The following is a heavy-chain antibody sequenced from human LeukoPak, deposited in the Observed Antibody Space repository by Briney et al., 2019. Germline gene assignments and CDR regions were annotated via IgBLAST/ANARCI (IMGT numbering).Heavy chain of an antibody. CDR3: ARFGYVAAVDV. J-gene: IGHJ4*02. CDR2: INPAGSET. Sequence: HPGGSLRLSCAASGFSFSAYWMTWVRQAPGTGLEWVANINPAGSETYYVDPVKGRFSISRDNAKNLVYLQMNSLRAEDTAVYHCARFGYVAAVDVWGQGTPVTVS. CDR1: GFSFSAYW. D-gene: IGHD3-10*01. V-gene: IGHV3-7*01.